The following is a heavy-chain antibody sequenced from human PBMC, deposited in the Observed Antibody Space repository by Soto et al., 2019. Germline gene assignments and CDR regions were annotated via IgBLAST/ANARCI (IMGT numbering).Heavy chain of an antibody. CDR2: IWNDGNGY. V-gene: IGHV3-33*01. CDR3: ARRQISPPTRGAASARGGMDV. D-gene: IGHD6-13*01. J-gene: IGHJ6*02. CDR1: GFNFNNYG. Sequence: QVQLVESGGVVVQPRRSLRLSCAASGFNFNNYGMHWVRQAPGKGLEWVAVIWNDGNGYYYAISVKGRFTISRDNSKNTLFLQMSSLRAEDTAVYYCARRQISPPTRGAASARGGMDVWGQGTTVTVSS.